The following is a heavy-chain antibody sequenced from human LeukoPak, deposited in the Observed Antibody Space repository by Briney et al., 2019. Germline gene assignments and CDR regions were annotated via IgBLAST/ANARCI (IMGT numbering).Heavy chain of an antibody. J-gene: IGHJ6*04. CDR2: ISLSGNTI. CDR3: AELGITMIGGV. V-gene: IGHV3-11*04. CDR1: GFTFSDYY. Sequence: GGSLRLSCAASGFTFSDYYMSWIRQAPGKGLEWVSYISLSGNTIYYADSVRGRFTISRDNAKNSLYLQMNSLRAEDTAVYYCAELGITMIGGVWGKGTTVTISS. D-gene: IGHD3-10*02.